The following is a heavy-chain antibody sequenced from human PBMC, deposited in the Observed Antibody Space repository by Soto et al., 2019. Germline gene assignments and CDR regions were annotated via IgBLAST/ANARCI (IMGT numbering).Heavy chain of an antibody. V-gene: IGHV1-3*01. Sequence: QVQLVQSGAEVKKPGASVKVSCKASGYTFTSYAMHWVRQAPGQRLEWMGWINAGNGNTKYSQKFQGRVPITRDTSASTAYMELSSLRSEDTAVYYCARLQRITIFGVVIAAQDDYWGQGTLVTVSS. J-gene: IGHJ4*02. CDR3: ARLQRITIFGVVIAAQDDY. D-gene: IGHD3-3*01. CDR2: INAGNGNT. CDR1: GYTFTSYA.